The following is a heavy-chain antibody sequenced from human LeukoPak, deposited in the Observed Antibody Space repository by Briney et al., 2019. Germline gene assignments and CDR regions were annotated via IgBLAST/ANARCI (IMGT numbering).Heavy chain of an antibody. CDR2: ISYSHVI. V-gene: IGHV3-48*01. D-gene: IGHD3-22*01. Sequence: GGSLRLSCAVSGFTFSSYSMNWVRQAPGKGLEWISYISYSHVIYYSDSVKGRFTITRDNVNNSLYLQLNSLRAEDTAVYYCARDFYYDTSNYAFDMWGQGTRVTVSS. J-gene: IGHJ3*02. CDR3: ARDFYYDTSNYAFDM. CDR1: GFTFSSYS.